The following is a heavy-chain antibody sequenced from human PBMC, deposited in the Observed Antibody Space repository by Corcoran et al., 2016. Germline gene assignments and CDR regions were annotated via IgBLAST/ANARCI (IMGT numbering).Heavy chain of an antibody. CDR1: GFTFSTAW. J-gene: IGHJ4*02. CDR3: TTEVKAY. V-gene: IGHV3-15*01. D-gene: IGHD2-21*01. CDR2: IKSKSDGGTT. Sequence: EVPLVESGGGLVKPGGSLILSCAASGFTFSTAWLSWVRPAPGTGLEWVGRIKSKSDGGTTDYAAPVNGRFTISRDDSKNTLYPQMNSLKTEDTAVYYCTTEVKAYWGQGTLLTVSS.